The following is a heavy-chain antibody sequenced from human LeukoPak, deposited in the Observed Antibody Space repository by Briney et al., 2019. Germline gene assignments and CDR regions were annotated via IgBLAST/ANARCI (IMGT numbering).Heavy chain of an antibody. CDR3: ATTFVDTTMAFDY. V-gene: IGHV1-2*02. J-gene: IGHJ4*02. D-gene: IGHD5-18*01. CDR2: INPNSGGT. CDR1: GYTFTGYY. Sequence: ASVKVSCKASGYTFTGYYMHWVRQAPGQGLERMGWINPNSGGTNYAQKFQGRVTMTRDTSISTAYMELSRLRSDDTAVYYCATTFVDTTMAFDYWGQGTLVTVSS.